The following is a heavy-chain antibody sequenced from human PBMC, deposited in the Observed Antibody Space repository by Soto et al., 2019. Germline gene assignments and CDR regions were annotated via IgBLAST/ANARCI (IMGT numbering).Heavy chain of an antibody. Sequence: ASVKVSCKASGYTFTGYYMHWVRQAPGQGLEWMGWINPNSGGTNYAQKFQGWVTMTRDTSISTAYMELSRLRSDDTAVYYCAREEYYGSGSPREGFDIWGQGTMVTVSS. CDR3: AREEYYGSGSPREGFDI. V-gene: IGHV1-2*04. CDR1: GYTFTGYY. CDR2: INPNSGGT. J-gene: IGHJ3*02. D-gene: IGHD3-10*01.